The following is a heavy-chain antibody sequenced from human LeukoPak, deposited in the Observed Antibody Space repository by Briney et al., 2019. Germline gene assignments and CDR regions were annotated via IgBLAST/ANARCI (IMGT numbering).Heavy chain of an antibody. V-gene: IGHV3-30*01. D-gene: IGHD3-3*01. CDR3: ARETDFWSGYYPPDY. J-gene: IGHJ4*02. Sequence: GGSLRLSCAASGFTFSRYAMHWVRQAPGKGLECVAIISYDGSDKYYADTVKGRFTISRDDSKNTLYLQMKSLRPEDTALYFCARETDFWSGYYPPDYWGQETLVTVSS. CDR1: GFTFSRYA. CDR2: ISYDGSDK.